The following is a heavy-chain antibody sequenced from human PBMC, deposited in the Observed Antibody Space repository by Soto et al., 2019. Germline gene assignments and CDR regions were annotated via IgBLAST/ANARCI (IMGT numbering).Heavy chain of an antibody. CDR1: GYTFTSYD. CDR3: ARGRPNYGVPFDY. Sequence: ALVKVSCKASGYTFTSYDINWVRQATGQGLEWMGWMNPNSGNTGYAQKFQGRVTMTRNTSISTAYMELSSLRSEDTAVYYCARGRPNYGVPFDYWGQGTLVTVSS. J-gene: IGHJ4*02. CDR2: MNPNSGNT. V-gene: IGHV1-8*01. D-gene: IGHD4-17*01.